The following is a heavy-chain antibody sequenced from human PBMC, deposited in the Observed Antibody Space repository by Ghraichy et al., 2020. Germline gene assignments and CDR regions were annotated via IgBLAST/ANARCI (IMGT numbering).Heavy chain of an antibody. D-gene: IGHD2-15*01. CDR3: ARVRIVVVVAATLNDAFDI. CDR2: IYYSGST. Sequence: SETLSLTCTVSGGSISSGGYYWSWIRQHPGKGLEWIGYIYYSGSTYYNPSLKSRVTISVDTSKNQFSLKLSSVTAADTAVYYCARVRIVVVVAATLNDAFDIWGQGTMVTVSS. CDR1: GGSISSGGYY. J-gene: IGHJ3*02. V-gene: IGHV4-31*03.